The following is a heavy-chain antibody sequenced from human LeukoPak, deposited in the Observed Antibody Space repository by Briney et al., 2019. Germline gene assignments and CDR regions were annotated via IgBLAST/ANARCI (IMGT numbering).Heavy chain of an antibody. CDR1: GFTFSSYG. Sequence: GGSLRLSCAASGFTFSSYGMHWVRQAPGRGLEWVAFIRYDIKTKSYAESVRGRFTISRDNSKNTLYLQMNSLRTEDTAVYYCASCYYYDSSAYYYGIDYWGQGTLVTVSS. J-gene: IGHJ4*02. CDR3: ASCYYYDSSAYYYGIDY. V-gene: IGHV3-30*02. D-gene: IGHD3-22*01. CDR2: IRYDIKTK.